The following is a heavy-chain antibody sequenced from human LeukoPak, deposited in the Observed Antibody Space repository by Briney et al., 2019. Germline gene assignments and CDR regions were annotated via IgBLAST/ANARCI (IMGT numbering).Heavy chain of an antibody. CDR3: AKDWCSTTSCYFLDY. J-gene: IGHJ4*02. V-gene: IGHV3-23*01. D-gene: IGHD2-2*01. CDR1: GFTVSSNY. Sequence: GGSLRLSCAASGFTVSSNYMSWVRQAPGKGLEWVSAISGSGGSTYYADSVKGRFTISRDNSKNTLYLQMNSLRAEDTAVYYCAKDWCSTTSCYFLDYWGQGTLVTVSS. CDR2: ISGSGGST.